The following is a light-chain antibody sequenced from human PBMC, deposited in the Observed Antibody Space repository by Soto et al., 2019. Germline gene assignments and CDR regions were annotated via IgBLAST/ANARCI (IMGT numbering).Light chain of an antibody. CDR1: QGISNY. CDR2: ATS. Sequence: DIQLTQSPSFLSASVGDRVTITCRASQGISNYLAWYQQKPGKAPKFLIYATSTLQSGVPSRFSGSGSGTEFTLTISDLQSEDFAVYFCQHYDIWPLTFGGGTKVDNK. V-gene: IGKV1-9*01. J-gene: IGKJ4*01. CDR3: QHYDIWPLT.